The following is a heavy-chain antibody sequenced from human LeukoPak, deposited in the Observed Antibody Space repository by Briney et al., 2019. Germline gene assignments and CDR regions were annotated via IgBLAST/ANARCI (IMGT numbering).Heavy chain of an antibody. J-gene: IGHJ4*02. CDR3: ARATDGDYVPY. CDR2: ITASGTAM. CDR1: GFTFSSYS. V-gene: IGHV3-48*01. Sequence: GGSLRLSCAASGFTFSSYSMNWVRQAPGKGLEWVSHITASGTAMFYADSVKGRFTISRDNAKNSLYLQMNSLRAEDTAVYYCARATDGDYVPYWGQGTLVTVSS. D-gene: IGHD4-17*01.